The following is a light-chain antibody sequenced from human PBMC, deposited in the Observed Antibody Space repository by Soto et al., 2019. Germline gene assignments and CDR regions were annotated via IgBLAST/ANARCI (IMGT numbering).Light chain of an antibody. Sequence: DIQLTQSPSTLSASVGDRVTITCRASQSVTDWLAWYQQKPGKAPKLLIYDASSLQSGVPSRFSGSGSGTEFSLTISSLQSYDFSAYYRQQYSFPCTFCQGTNVDI. CDR2: DAS. CDR1: QSVTDW. CDR3: QQYSFPCT. V-gene: IGKV1-5*01. J-gene: IGKJ2*02.